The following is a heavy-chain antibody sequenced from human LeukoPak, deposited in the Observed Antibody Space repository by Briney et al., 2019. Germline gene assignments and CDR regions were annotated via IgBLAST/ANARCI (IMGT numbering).Heavy chain of an antibody. J-gene: IGHJ4*02. D-gene: IGHD4-23*01. Sequence: PGGSLRLPCAASELAFSTYNMNWVRQAPGKGLEWVSYISTGSSTTYYADSVKGRFTISRDNVENSLYLQMNSLRDEDTAVYYCARVAAGYSVNYFDYWGQGTLVTVSS. CDR3: ARVAAGYSVNYFDY. V-gene: IGHV3-48*02. CDR1: ELAFSTYN. CDR2: ISTGSSTT.